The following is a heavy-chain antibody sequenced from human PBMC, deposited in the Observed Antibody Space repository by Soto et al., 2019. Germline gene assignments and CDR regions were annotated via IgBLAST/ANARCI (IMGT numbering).Heavy chain of an antibody. Sequence: ASVKVSCKASGYTFTSYDINWVRQATGQGLEWMGWMNPNSGNTGYAQKFQGRVTMTRNTSISTAYMELSSLRSEDTAVYYCARGGPVGRGSGKNWFDPWGQGTLVTVSS. V-gene: IGHV1-8*01. J-gene: IGHJ5*02. CDR2: MNPNSGNT. CDR3: ARGGPVGRGSGKNWFDP. D-gene: IGHD3-10*01. CDR1: GYTFTSYD.